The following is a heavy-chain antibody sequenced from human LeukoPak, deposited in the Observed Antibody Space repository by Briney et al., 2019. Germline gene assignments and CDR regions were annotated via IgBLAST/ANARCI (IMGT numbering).Heavy chain of an antibody. CDR3: AGSGYDYYYYYMDV. Sequence: GGSLRLSCAASGFTFSSYGMHWVRQAPGKGLEWVAFIRYDGSNKYYADSVKGRFTISRDNSKNTLYLQMNSLRAEDTAVYYCAGSGYDYYYYYMDVWGKGTTVTVSS. J-gene: IGHJ6*03. CDR1: GFTFSSYG. D-gene: IGHD5-12*01. V-gene: IGHV3-30*02. CDR2: IRYDGSNK.